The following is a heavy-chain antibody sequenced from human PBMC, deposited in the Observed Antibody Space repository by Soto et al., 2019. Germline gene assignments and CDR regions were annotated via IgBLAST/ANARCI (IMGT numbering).Heavy chain of an antibody. CDR1: GYSFTNYW. CDR2: IFPGDSDT. J-gene: IGHJ3*02. Sequence: PGESLKISCKGSGYSFTNYWIGWVRQMPGKGLEWMGIIFPGDSDTRYSPSFQGQVTISADRSSSTAYLQWSSLKASDTAMYYCAAKEMATIGDAFDIWGQGAMVTVS. CDR3: AAKEMATIGDAFDI. V-gene: IGHV5-51*01. D-gene: IGHD5-12*01.